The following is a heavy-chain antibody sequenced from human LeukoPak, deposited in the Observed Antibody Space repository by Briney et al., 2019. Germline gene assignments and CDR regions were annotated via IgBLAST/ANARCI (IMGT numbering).Heavy chain of an antibody. J-gene: IGHJ4*02. CDR2: ISNDGSNK. V-gene: IGHV3-30*18. CDR3: AKDKSWSLDY. Sequence: GRSLRLSCAASGLTLSTYGIHWVRQAPGKGLEWVAVISNDGSNKYYADSVKGRFTISRDISKNTLFLQMNSLRTEDAAVYYCAKDKSWSLDYWGQGTLVTVSS. D-gene: IGHD6-13*01. CDR1: GLTLSTYG.